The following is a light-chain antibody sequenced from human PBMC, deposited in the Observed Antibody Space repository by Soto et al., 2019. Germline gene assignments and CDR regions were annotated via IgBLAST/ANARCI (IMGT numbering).Light chain of an antibody. V-gene: IGLV1-40*01. CDR1: SSNIGAGPN. CDR3: QSYDSSLSGWL. Sequence: QAVVTQPPSVSGAPGQRVTISCTGSSSNIGAGPNVHWYQQVPGTAPKLLIYGDSNRPSGVPDRFSGSKSGTSASLAITGLQAEDDADYYCQSYDSSLSGWLFGGGTKLTVL. CDR2: GDS. J-gene: IGLJ3*02.